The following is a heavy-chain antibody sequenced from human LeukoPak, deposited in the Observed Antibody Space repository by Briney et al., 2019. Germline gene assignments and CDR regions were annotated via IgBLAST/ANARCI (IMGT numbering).Heavy chain of an antibody. CDR1: GYTFTDYF. CDR2: INPNSGST. J-gene: IGHJ4*02. CDR3: ARRKDIVLVPAALDF. V-gene: IGHV1-2*02. Sequence: AASVKVSCKASGYTFTDYFMHWVRLAPGHGLEWMGWINPNSGSTDFVQEFQGRVTMTRETSISTVYMELRRLTSDDTAVYYCARRKDIVLVPAALDFWGQGTLVTVSS. D-gene: IGHD2-2*01.